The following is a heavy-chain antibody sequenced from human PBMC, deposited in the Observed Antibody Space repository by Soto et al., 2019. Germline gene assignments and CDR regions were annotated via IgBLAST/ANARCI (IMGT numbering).Heavy chain of an antibody. CDR3: ARSTDYGGKPNYFDY. CDR1: GFSLSTSGMR. J-gene: IGHJ4*02. V-gene: IGHV2-70*04. CDR2: NDWDDYK. D-gene: IGHD4-17*01. Sequence: SGPTLVNPPQTLTLTCTFSGFSLSTSGMRVTWIRQPPGKALEWLALNDWDDYKVYSTSLKTRLTISKDTSKTQVVLTMTNMDPVDTATYYCARSTDYGGKPNYFDYWGQGTLVTVSS.